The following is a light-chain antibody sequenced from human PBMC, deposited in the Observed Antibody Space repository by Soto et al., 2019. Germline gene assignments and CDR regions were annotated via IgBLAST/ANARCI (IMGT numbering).Light chain of an antibody. CDR3: LQDFNFPFT. CDR2: AAS. V-gene: IGKV1-6*01. Sequence: AIQMTQSPSSLSASVGDRVTITCRASQDIRNHLAWYQQKPGTAPNVLISAASSLQTGVPSRFSGSGSGTDFTLTISSLQPEDFATYYCLQDFNFPFTFGQGTKLEVK. CDR1: QDIRNH. J-gene: IGKJ2*01.